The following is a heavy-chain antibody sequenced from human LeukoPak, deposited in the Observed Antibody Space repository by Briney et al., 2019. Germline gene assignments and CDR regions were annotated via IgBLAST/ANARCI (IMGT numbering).Heavy chain of an antibody. CDR2: IYYSGST. CDR3: ARPPWFDP. J-gene: IGHJ5*02. CDR1: GGSISSSSYY. V-gene: IGHV4-39*01. Sequence: PSETLSLTCTVSGGSISSSSYYWGWIRQPPGKGPEWIGSIYYSGSTYYNPSLKSRVTISVDTSKNQFSLKLSSVTAADTAVYYCARPPWFDPWGQGTLVTVSS.